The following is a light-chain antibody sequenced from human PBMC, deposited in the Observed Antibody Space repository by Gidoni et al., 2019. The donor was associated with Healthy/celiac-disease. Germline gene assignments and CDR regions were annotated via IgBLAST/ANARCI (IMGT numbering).Light chain of an antibody. Sequence: DIQMTQSPSSLSASVGDRVTITCRASQSISSYLNWYQQKPGKAPKLLIYAASSLQSGVPSRFSGSGSGTDFTLTISSLKPEDFATYDCQQSYSTPPTFGGGTKVEIK. CDR3: QQSYSTPPT. V-gene: IGKV1-39*01. CDR1: QSISSY. CDR2: AAS. J-gene: IGKJ4*01.